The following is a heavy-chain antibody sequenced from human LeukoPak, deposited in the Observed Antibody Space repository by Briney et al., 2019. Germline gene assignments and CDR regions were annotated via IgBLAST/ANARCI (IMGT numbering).Heavy chain of an antibody. CDR2: IYSGGST. D-gene: IGHD4/OR15-4a*01. J-gene: IGHJ6*02. CDR1: GFTVSSKY. V-gene: IGHV3-53*01. CDR3: ARGGARANSAIDRYYYYGMDV. Sequence: GGSLRLSGAASGFTVSSKYMSWVRQAPGTGLEWVSVIYSGGSTHYADSVKGRFTISRDNSKNTLYLQMNSLRAEDTAVYYCARGGARANSAIDRYYYYGMDVWGQGTTVTVSS.